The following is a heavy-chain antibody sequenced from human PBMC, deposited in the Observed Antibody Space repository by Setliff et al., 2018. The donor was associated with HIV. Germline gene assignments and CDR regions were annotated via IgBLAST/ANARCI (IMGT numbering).Heavy chain of an antibody. D-gene: IGHD6-13*01. V-gene: IGHV4-34*01. CDR1: GGSFSGYY. Sequence: PSETLSLTCAVYGGSFSGYYWSWIRQPPGKGLEWIGEINHSGSTNYNPSLKSRVTISVDTSKNQFSLKLSSVTAADTAVYYCARVRGSSWYRDYFDYWGQGTLVTVSS. J-gene: IGHJ4*02. CDR2: INHSGST. CDR3: ARVRGSSWYRDYFDY.